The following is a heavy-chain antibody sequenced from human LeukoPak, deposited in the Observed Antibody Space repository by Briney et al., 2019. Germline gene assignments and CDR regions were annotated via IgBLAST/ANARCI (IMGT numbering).Heavy chain of an antibody. CDR1: GFTFSSYE. CDR2: ISSSGSTI. D-gene: IGHD6-13*01. J-gene: IGHJ3*02. V-gene: IGHV3-48*03. CDR3: ARVSSWTNAFDI. Sequence: GGSLRLSCAASGFTFSSYEMNWVRQAPGKGLEWISYISSSGSTIYYADSVKGRFTISRENAKNSLYLQMNSLRAGDTAVYYCARVSSWTNAFDIWGQGTMVTVSS.